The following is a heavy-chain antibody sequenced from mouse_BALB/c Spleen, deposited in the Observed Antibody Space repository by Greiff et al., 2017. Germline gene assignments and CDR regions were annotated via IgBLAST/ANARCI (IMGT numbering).Heavy chain of an antibody. J-gene: IGHJ2*01. V-gene: IGHV1-7*01. Sequence: QVQLQQSGAELAKPGASVKMSCKASGYTFTSCWMHWVKQRPGQGLEWIGYINPSTGYTEYNQKFKDKATLTADKSSSTAYMQLSSLTSEDSAVYYCARRGSSFDYWGQGTTLTVSS. CDR1: GYTFTSCW. CDR3: ARRGSSFDY. CDR2: INPSTGYT.